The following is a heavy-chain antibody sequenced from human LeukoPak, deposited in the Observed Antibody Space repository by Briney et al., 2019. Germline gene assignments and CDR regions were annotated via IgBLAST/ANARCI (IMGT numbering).Heavy chain of an antibody. CDR3: AKEAHYYDSSGYYEANWFDP. V-gene: IGHV3-23*01. D-gene: IGHD3-22*01. CDR2: ISGSGGST. Sequence: PGRSLRLSCAASGFTFSSYAMSWVRQAPGKGLEWVSAISGSGGSTYYADSVKGRFTISRDNSKNTLYLQMNSLRAEDTAVYYCAKEAHYYDSSGYYEANWFDPWGQGTLVTVSS. CDR1: GFTFSSYA. J-gene: IGHJ5*02.